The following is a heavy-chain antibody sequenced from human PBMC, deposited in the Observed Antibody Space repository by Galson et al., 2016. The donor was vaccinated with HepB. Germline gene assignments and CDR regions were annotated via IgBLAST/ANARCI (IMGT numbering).Heavy chain of an antibody. J-gene: IGHJ4*02. Sequence: SLRLSCAASGFTFSTYAMGWVRQAPGKGLEWVSTIKTSGGNTYYADSVKGRFTISRDDSQNTVYLQMNSLTADDTALYYCSKVQILITAGTPYYFDDWGQGTLVIVSS. V-gene: IGHV3-23*01. CDR3: SKVQILITAGTPYYFDD. D-gene: IGHD1-14*01. CDR2: IKTSGGNT. CDR1: GFTFSTYA.